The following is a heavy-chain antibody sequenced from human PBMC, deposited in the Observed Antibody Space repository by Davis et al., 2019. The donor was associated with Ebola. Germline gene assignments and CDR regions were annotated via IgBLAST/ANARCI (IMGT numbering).Heavy chain of an antibody. J-gene: IGHJ6*02. CDR1: GGSISSYY. Sequence: PSETLSLTCTVSGGSISSYYWSWIRQPAGKGLEWIGRIYTSGSTNYNPSLKSRVTMSVDTSKNQFSLKLSSVTAADTAVYYCAREGYCSGGSCYNYYYYGMDVWGQGTTVTVSS. D-gene: IGHD2-15*01. CDR3: AREGYCSGGSCYNYYYYGMDV. V-gene: IGHV4-4*07. CDR2: IYTSGST.